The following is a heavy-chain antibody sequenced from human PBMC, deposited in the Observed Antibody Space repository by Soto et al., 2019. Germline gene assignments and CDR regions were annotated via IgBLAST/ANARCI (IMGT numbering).Heavy chain of an antibody. V-gene: IGHV4-59*01. Sequence: TLSLTCTVSGGSISSYYWSWIRQPPGKGLEWIGYIYYSGSTNYNPSLKSRVTISVDTSKNQFSLKLSSVTAADTAVYYCARGPIYGSGSYHWFDPWGQGTLVTVSS. CDR2: IYYSGST. CDR3: ARGPIYGSGSYHWFDP. CDR1: GGSISSYY. D-gene: IGHD3-10*01. J-gene: IGHJ5*02.